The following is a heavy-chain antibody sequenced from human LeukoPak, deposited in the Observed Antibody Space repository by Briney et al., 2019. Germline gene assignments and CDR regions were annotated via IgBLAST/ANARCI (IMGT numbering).Heavy chain of an antibody. V-gene: IGHV4-34*01. Sequence: KPSETLSLTCTVSGGSISSYYWSWIRQPPGKGLEWIGEINHSGSTNYNPSLKSRVTISVDKSKNQFSLKLSSVTAADTAVYYCARVDSSGYYYGPTFDYWGQGTLVTVSS. CDR3: ARVDSSGYYYGPTFDY. CDR1: GGSISSYY. J-gene: IGHJ4*02. CDR2: INHSGST. D-gene: IGHD3-22*01.